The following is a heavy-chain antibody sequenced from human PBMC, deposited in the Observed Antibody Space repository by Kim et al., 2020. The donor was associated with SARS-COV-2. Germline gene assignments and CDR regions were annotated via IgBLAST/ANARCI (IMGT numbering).Heavy chain of an antibody. V-gene: IGHV1-18*01. Sequence: ASVKVSCKASGYPFTNYGISWVRQAPGQGLEWMGWISANNGNTQYAQRLHDRVTMTTDTSTSTAYMELRSLESDDTAVYYCVRVTPGITMVTGGFYFDYWGQGTLVTVSS. D-gene: IGHD3-10*01. CDR1: GYPFTNYG. CDR3: VRVTPGITMVTGGFYFDY. J-gene: IGHJ4*02. CDR2: ISANNGNT.